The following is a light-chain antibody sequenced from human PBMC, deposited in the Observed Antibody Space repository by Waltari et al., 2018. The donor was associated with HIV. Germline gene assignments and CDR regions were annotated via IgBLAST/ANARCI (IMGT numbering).Light chain of an antibody. CDR3: QSYDGSLGGYV. V-gene: IGLV1-40*01. Sequence: SVLTQPPSVSGAPGQRVTISCTGTISNIGAGYDVPWYQQLPGTAPKLLIYGHTNRPSGVPDRFSGSKSGTSASLAITGLQVEDEADYYCQSYDGSLGGYVFGTGTAVTVL. J-gene: IGLJ1*01. CDR2: GHT. CDR1: ISNIGAGYD.